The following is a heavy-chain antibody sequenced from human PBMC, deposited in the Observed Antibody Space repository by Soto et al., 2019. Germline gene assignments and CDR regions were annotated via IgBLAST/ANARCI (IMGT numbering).Heavy chain of an antibody. CDR2: ISYDGIKK. CDR1: GFTFYNYA. J-gene: IGHJ6*02. D-gene: IGHD3-3*01. CDR3: ARPIFDFWSGYYYYGMDV. Sequence: QVQLVESGGGVVQPGRSLRLSCEASGFTFYNYAVHWVRQAPGRGLEWLAVISYDGIKKYYADSVKGRLTISRDNSRNTLSLHMNSLTVEDTAVYYCARPIFDFWSGYYYYGMDVWGQGTTVTVSS. V-gene: IGHV3-30*04.